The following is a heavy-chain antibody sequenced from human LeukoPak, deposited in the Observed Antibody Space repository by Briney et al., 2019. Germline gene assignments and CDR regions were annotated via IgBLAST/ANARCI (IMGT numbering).Heavy chain of an antibody. Sequence: PGGSLRLSCAASGFTVSSNYMSWVRQAPGKGLEWVSVIYSGGSTYYADSVKGRFTISRDNSKNTLYLQMNSLGAEDTAVYYCARGADRGIAARPLDYWGQGTLVTVSS. J-gene: IGHJ4*02. CDR3: ARGADRGIAARPLDY. CDR1: GFTVSSNY. V-gene: IGHV3-66*02. D-gene: IGHD6-6*01. CDR2: IYSGGST.